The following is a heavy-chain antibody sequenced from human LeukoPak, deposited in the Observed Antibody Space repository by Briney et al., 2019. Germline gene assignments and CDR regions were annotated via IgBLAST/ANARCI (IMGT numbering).Heavy chain of an antibody. CDR2: INPNSGGT. V-gene: IGHV1-2*02. CDR1: GYTFTGYY. J-gene: IGHJ4*02. CDR3: AREGLGELTLDC. D-gene: IGHD3-16*01. Sequence: GASVKVSCKASGYTFTGYYMHWVRQAPGQGLEWMGWINPNSGGTNYAQKFQGRVTMTTDTSTSTAYMELRSLRSDDTAVYYCAREGLGELTLDCWGQGTLVTVSS.